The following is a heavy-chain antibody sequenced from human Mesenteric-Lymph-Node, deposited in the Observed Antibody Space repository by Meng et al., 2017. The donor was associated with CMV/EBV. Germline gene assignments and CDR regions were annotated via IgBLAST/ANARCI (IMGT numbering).Heavy chain of an antibody. D-gene: IGHD3-9*01. CDR3: ARGSSYDILTGYFDY. J-gene: IGHJ4*02. CDR2: INHSGST. V-gene: IGHV4-34*01. CDR1: GGSFSGYY. Sequence: GPLNQWGEVVLKSSETLAVTCAVYGGSFSGYYWNWIRPSPEKGLEWIGEINHSGSTTYNPSFTSRIIISVDTSTNQISLNMSSVTAADTAVYYCARGSSYDILTGYFDYWGQGALVTVSS.